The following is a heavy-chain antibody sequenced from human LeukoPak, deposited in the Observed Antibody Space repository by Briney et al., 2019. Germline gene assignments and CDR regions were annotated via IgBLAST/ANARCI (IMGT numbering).Heavy chain of an antibody. Sequence: GGSLRLSCAASGFTFSSYAMHWVRQAPGKGLEWVAVISYDGSNEYYADSVKGRFTISRDNSKNTLYLQMNSLRAEDTAVYYCARGGLGSGWSVFMAAGVDYWGQGTLVTVSS. CDR3: ARGGLGSGWSVFMAAGVDY. D-gene: IGHD6-19*01. CDR2: ISYDGSNE. V-gene: IGHV3-30*04. J-gene: IGHJ4*02. CDR1: GFTFSSYA.